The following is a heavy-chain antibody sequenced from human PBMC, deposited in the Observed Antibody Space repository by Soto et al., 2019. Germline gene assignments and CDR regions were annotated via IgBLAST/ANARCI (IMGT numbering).Heavy chain of an antibody. V-gene: IGHV4-59*08. CDR2: IYYSGST. J-gene: IGHJ4*02. CDR1: VCSISSYY. Sequence: SETLYLTCTVSVCSISSYYWSCIRQPPGKGLEWIVYIYYSGSTNYNPSLKSRVTISVDTSKNQLSLKLSSVTAADTAVYYCARRYGYYFDYWGQGTLVTVS. D-gene: IGHD4-17*01. CDR3: ARRYGYYFDY.